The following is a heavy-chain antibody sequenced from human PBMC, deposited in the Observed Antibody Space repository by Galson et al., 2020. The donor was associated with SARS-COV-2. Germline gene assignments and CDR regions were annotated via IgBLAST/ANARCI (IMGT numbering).Heavy chain of an antibody. CDR1: GGSISSYY. J-gene: IGHJ4*02. CDR3: ARSPSVRSYYFDY. V-gene: IGHV4-59*01. Sequence: SETLYLTCTVSGGSISSYYWSWIRQPPGKGLEWIGYIYYSGSTNYNPSLKSRVTISVDTSKNQFSLKLSSVTAADTAVYYCARSPSVRSYYFDYWGQGTLVTVSS. CDR2: IYYSGST. D-gene: IGHD1-26*01.